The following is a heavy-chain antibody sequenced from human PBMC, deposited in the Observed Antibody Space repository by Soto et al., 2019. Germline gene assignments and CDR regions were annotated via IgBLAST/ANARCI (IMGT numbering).Heavy chain of an antibody. CDR1: GFTFSNAW. CDR3: TTESSEYSSYAPFDY. V-gene: IGHV3-15*01. D-gene: IGHD6-6*01. Sequence: SLRLSCAASGFTFSNAWMSWVRQAPGKGLEWVGRIKSKTDGGTTDYAAPVKGRFTISRDDSKNTLYLQMNSLKTEDTAVYYCTTESSEYSSYAPFDYWGQGTLVTVSS. J-gene: IGHJ4*02. CDR2: IKSKTDGGTT.